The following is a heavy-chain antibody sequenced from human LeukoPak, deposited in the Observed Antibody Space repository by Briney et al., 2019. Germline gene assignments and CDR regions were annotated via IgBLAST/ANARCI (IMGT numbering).Heavy chain of an antibody. D-gene: IGHD3-16*01. CDR2: IIPILGIA. CDR3: ASQPPYGPLPDY. V-gene: IGHV1-69*04. J-gene: IGHJ4*02. Sequence: GASVKVSCKASGGTSSSYAISWVRQAPGQGLEWMGRIIPILGIANYAQKFQGRVTITADKSTSTAYMELSSLRSEDTAVYYCASQPPYGPLPDYWGQGTLVTVSS. CDR1: GGTSSSYA.